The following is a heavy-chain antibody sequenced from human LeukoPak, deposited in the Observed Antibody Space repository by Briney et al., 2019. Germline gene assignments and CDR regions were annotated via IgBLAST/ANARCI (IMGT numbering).Heavy chain of an antibody. D-gene: IGHD1-26*01. V-gene: IGHV3-30*04. Sequence: GGSLRLSCAASGFTFSSYAMHWVRQAPGKGLEWVAVISYDGSNKYYADSVKGRFTISRDNAKNSLFLQMNSLAAEDTAVYYCARSTSGNYFFDYWGQGTLVTVSS. CDR3: ARSTSGNYFFDY. CDR2: ISYDGSNK. CDR1: GFTFSSYA. J-gene: IGHJ4*02.